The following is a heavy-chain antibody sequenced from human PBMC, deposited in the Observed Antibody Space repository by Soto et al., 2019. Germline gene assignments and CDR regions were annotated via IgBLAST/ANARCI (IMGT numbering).Heavy chain of an antibody. V-gene: IGHV3-21*01. Sequence: PGGALRLSCAASGFTFSSYSINWVRQAPGKGLEWVSSISSSSSYIYYADSVNGRFTISRDKAKNSLYLQMNSLRAEDTAVYYCASPGTGTTGLDYYYGMDVWGQGTTVTVSS. CDR1: GFTFSSYS. D-gene: IGHD1-7*01. CDR2: ISSSSSYI. CDR3: ASPGTGTTGLDYYYGMDV. J-gene: IGHJ6*02.